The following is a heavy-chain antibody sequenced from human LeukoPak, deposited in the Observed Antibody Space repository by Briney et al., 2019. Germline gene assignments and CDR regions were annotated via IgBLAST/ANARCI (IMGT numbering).Heavy chain of an antibody. D-gene: IGHD3-22*01. CDR1: GFTFSSYS. J-gene: IGHJ4*02. Sequence: GGSLRLSCAASGFTFSSYSMNWVRQAPGKGLEWVSSISSSSSYIYYADSVKGRFTISRDNAKNSLYLQMNSLRAEDTAVYYCASLNDFYYEGDYWGQGTLVTVSS. CDR2: ISSSSSYI. CDR3: ASLNDFYYEGDY. V-gene: IGHV3-21*01.